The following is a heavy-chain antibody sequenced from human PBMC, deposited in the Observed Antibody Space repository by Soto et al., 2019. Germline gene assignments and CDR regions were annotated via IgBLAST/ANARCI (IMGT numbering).Heavy chain of an antibody. CDR1: GFTFSNYA. V-gene: IGHV3-23*01. D-gene: IGHD4-17*01. Sequence: EVQLLESGGGLVQPGGSLRLSCATSGFTFSNYAITWVRQAPGKGLEWVSSISGSGGNTYYAASVKGRFTISRDNSKKTLFLQMNSLRAEDTAVYYCAKDLWFSLRPYGDYDYFQHWGQGTLVTVSS. CDR3: AKDLWFSLRPYGDYDYFQH. CDR2: ISGSGGNT. J-gene: IGHJ1*01.